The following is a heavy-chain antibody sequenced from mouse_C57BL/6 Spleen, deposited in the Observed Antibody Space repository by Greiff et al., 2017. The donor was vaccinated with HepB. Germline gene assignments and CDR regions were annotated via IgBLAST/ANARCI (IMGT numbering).Heavy chain of an antibody. CDR3: ARSPDCYASYYFDY. D-gene: IGHD1-1*01. V-gene: IGHV1-59*01. CDR1: GYTFTSYW. J-gene: IGHJ2*01. Sequence: QVQLQQPGAELVRPGTSVKLSCKASGYTFTSYWMHWVKQRPGQGLEWIGVIDPSDSYTNYNQKFKGKATLTVDTSSSTAYMQLSSLTSEDSAVYYCARSPDCYASYYFDYWGQGTTLTVSS. CDR2: IDPSDSYT.